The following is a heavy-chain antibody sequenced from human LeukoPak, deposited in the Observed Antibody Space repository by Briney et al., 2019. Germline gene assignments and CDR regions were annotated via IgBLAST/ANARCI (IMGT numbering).Heavy chain of an antibody. CDR1: GFTVSSNY. CDR2: ISSSSSYT. Sequence: GGSLRLSCAASGFTVSSNYMSWIRQAPGKGLEWVSYISSSSSYTNYADSVKGRFTISRDNAKNSLYLQMNSLRAEDTAVYYCARFQGGAVAGIDYWGQGTLVTVSS. V-gene: IGHV3-11*06. J-gene: IGHJ4*02. D-gene: IGHD6-19*01. CDR3: ARFQGGAVAGIDY.